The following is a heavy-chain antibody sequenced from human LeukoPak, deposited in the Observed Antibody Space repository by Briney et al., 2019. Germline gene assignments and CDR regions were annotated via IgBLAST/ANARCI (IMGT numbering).Heavy chain of an antibody. Sequence: GGSLRLSCAASGFTFSSYAMHWVRQAPGKGLEWVAVISYDGSNKYYADSVKGRFTISRDNSKNTLYLQMNSLRAEDTAVYYCAREGRPCVSSLCNWNYVVWFDPWGQGTLVTVSS. D-gene: IGHD1-7*01. CDR1: GFTFSSYA. V-gene: IGHV3-30*01. CDR2: ISYDGSNK. CDR3: AREGRPCVSSLCNWNYVVWFDP. J-gene: IGHJ5*02.